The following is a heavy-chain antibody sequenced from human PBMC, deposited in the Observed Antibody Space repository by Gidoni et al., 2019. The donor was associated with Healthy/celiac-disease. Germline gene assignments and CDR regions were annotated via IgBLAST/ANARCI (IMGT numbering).Heavy chain of an antibody. D-gene: IGHD3-22*01. V-gene: IGHV3-53*01. CDR1: GFPVSSNY. CDR3: ATERDYYDSSGYNDAFDI. J-gene: IGHJ3*02. Sequence: EVQLVESGGGLIQPGGSLRLSCAASGFPVSSNYMSWVRQAPGKGLEWVSVIYSGGSTYYADSVKGRFTISRDNSKNTLYLQMNSLRAEDTAVYYCATERDYYDSSGYNDAFDIWGQGTMVTVSS. CDR2: IYSGGST.